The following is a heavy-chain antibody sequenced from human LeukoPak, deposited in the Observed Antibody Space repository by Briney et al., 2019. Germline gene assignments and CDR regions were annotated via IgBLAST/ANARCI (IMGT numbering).Heavy chain of an antibody. Sequence: PSETLSLTCTVSGGSISSGSYFWSWIRQPAGKGLEWIGRIYTSGSTTYNPSLKRRVTISVDTSKNQFSLKLSSVTAADTAVYYCARVPRLGGYYFDYWGQGTLVTVSS. D-gene: IGHD3-16*01. CDR3: ARVPRLGGYYFDY. CDR1: GGSISSGSYF. CDR2: IYTSGST. J-gene: IGHJ4*02. V-gene: IGHV4-61*02.